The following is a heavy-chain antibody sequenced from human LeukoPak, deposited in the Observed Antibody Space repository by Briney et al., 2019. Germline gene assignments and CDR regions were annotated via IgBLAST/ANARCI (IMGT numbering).Heavy chain of an antibody. Sequence: GESLKISCKGSGYSFSSYWIGWVRQMPGKGLEWMGIIYPGDSDTRYSPSFQGQVTFSADKSISTAYLQWSSLKASDTAIYYCAITVATTLPSFDYWGQGTLVTVSS. CDR1: GYSFSSYW. CDR3: AITVATTLPSFDY. J-gene: IGHJ4*02. D-gene: IGHD2-15*01. CDR2: IYPGDSDT. V-gene: IGHV5-51*01.